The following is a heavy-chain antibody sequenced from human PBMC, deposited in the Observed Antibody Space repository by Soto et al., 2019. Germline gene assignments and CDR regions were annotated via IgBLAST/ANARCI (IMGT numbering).Heavy chain of an antibody. CDR2: MNPNSGNT. CDR3: ARGGGGIRKRLNWFDP. D-gene: IGHD2-15*01. J-gene: IGHJ5*02. V-gene: IGHV1-8*01. CDR1: GYTFTSYD. Sequence: ASVKVSCKASGYTFTSYDVNWVRLAPGQGLEWMGWMNPNSGNTGYAQKFQGRVTMTRNTSISTAYMELSSLRSEDTAVYYCARGGGGIRKRLNWFDPWGQGTLVTVSS.